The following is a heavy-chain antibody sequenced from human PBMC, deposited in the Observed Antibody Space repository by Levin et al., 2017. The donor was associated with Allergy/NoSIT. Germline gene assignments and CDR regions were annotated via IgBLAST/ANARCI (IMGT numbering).Heavy chain of an antibody. CDR1: GFTFSSYG. J-gene: IGHJ4*02. D-gene: IGHD3-10*01. V-gene: IGHV3-30*18. CDR2: ISYDGSNK. CDR3: AKDRSIWFGELLSPADY. Sequence: PGGSLRLSCAASGFTFSSYGMHWVRQAPGKGLEWVAVISYDGSNKYYADSVKGRFTISRDNSKNTLYLQMNSLRAEDTAVYYCAKDRSIWFGELLSPADYWGQGTLVTVSS.